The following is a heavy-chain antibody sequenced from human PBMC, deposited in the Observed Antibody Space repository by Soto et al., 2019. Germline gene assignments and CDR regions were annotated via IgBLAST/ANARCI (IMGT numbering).Heavy chain of an antibody. J-gene: IGHJ4*02. Sequence: QVQLQQWGAGLLKPSETLSLTCAVYGGSFSGYYWSWIGQPPGKGLEWIGEINHSGSTNYNPSLKSRVTISVDTSKNQFSLKLSSVTAADTAVYYCAREREGGYSYGDWGQGTLVTVSS. D-gene: IGHD5-18*01. CDR3: AREREGGYSYGD. CDR2: INHSGST. CDR1: GGSFSGYY. V-gene: IGHV4-34*01.